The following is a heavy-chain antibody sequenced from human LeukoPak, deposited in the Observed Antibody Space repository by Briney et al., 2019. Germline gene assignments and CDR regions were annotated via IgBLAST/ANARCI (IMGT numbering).Heavy chain of an antibody. CDR1: PFTFSGYW. D-gene: IGHD6-19*01. CDR3: ARAGYSSGFDS. CDR2: INSDGYSI. J-gene: IGHJ5*01. Sequence: GGSLRLSCTASPFTFSGYWMHWVRQAPGKGLVWVSRINSDGYSITYADSVKGRFTISRDNAKNTLYLQMNSLIVEDTAVYFCARAGYSSGFDSWGQGTLVTVSP. V-gene: IGHV3-74*03.